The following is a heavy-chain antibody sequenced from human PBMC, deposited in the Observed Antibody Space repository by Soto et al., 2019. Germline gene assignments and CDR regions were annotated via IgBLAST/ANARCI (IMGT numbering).Heavy chain of an antibody. V-gene: IGHV4-39*01. CDR3: ARQRTTVVTQAYFDH. CDR1: GESISSSSYY. Sequence: SETLSLTCIVSGESISSSSYYWGWIRQPPGKGLEWIGSIYYIGRTYYNPSFKSRVTISIYTSKNQFSLKLSSVTATDTAVYYCARQRTTVVTQAYFDHWGQGAMVTV. J-gene: IGHJ4*02. D-gene: IGHD2-21*02. CDR2: IYYIGRT.